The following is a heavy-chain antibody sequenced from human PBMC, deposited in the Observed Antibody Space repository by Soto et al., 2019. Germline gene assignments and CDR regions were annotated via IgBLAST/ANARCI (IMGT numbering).Heavy chain of an antibody. CDR2: IYYSGST. CDR3: ARHIGYGSGSHNRNYYYYGMDA. J-gene: IGHJ6*02. Sequence: SETLSLTCTVSGGSISSYYWRWILQPPGKGLEWIGYIYYSGSTNYNPSLKSRVTISVDTSKTQFSLKLSSVTAADTAVYYCARHIGYGSGSHNRNYYYYGMDARGQGTTVTLSS. V-gene: IGHV4-59*08. CDR1: GGSISSYY. D-gene: IGHD3-10*01.